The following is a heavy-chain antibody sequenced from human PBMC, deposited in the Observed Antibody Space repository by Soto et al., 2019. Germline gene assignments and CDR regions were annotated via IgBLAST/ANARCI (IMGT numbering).Heavy chain of an antibody. CDR3: ARTVLTYSSDTSGYPDL. D-gene: IGHD3-22*01. CDR2: LFSNDEQ. J-gene: IGHJ2*01. Sequence: QVTLKESGPVLVRPTETLTLTCTASGFSLSSTRVAVSWIRQPPGQALEWLAHLFSNDEQPFSTSLQNTLTNFKDTSKGQVVLTMTNVDPVDTATYYCARTVLTYSSDTSGYPDLLGRGIHVSVAS. V-gene: IGHV2-26*01. CDR1: GFSLSSTRVA.